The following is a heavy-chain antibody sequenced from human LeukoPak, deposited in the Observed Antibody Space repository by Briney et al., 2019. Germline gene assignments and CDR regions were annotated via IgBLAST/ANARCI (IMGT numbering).Heavy chain of an antibody. CDR3: VRGLRELPY. Sequence: GGSLRLSCASSGFTFSRYWMSWVRQAPGKGLEWVAKIKQDGSEKYHVDSVKGRFTISRDNARNSLYLQMNSLRGEDTAVYYCVRGLRELPYWGQGTLVTVSS. CDR2: IKQDGSEK. J-gene: IGHJ4*02. CDR1: GFTFSRYW. D-gene: IGHD1-26*01. V-gene: IGHV3-7*04.